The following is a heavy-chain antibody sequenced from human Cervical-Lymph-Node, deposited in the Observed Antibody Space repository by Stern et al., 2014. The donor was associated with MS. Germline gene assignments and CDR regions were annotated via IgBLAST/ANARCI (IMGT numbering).Heavy chain of an antibody. CDR2: ICYDGNNP. V-gene: IGHV3-33*01. CDR1: GFSFSRYA. Sequence: QLVESGGGVVQPGRSLRLSCAASGFSFSRYAMHWVRQAPGKGLEWVALICYDGNNPDYAASVTGRFTISRDNFKNTLYLQMNSLRAEDTAVYYCASAYSSSHYYFDYWGQGTLVTVSS. J-gene: IGHJ4*02. CDR3: ASAYSSSHYYFDY. D-gene: IGHD6-13*01.